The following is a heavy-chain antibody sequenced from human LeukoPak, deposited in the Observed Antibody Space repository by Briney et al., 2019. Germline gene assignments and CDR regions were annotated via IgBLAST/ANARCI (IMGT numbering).Heavy chain of an antibody. D-gene: IGHD3-10*01. J-gene: IGHJ4*02. CDR3: ARIGGGGYLEF. CDR2: TNQDGSDK. Sequence: PGGSLRLSCAASGFTFSHYWMTWVRQAPGKGLEWVANTNQDGSDKYYVDSVKGRFTISRDNAKNSQYLQMDSRGAEDMVVYYCARIGGGGYLEFWGQGTLVTVSS. V-gene: IGHV3-7*04. CDR1: GFTFSHYW.